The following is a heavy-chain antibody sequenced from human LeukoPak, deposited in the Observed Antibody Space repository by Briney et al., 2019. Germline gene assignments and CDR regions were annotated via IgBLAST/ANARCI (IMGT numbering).Heavy chain of an antibody. V-gene: IGHV4-59*01. Sequence: PSETLFLTCSVSGGSISGYYWSWIRQPPGEGLEWIGYIYYSGSTNYNPSLKSRVTISVDTSKNQFSLKLSSVTAADTAVYYCARVEWFGELSPFDIWGQGTMVTVSS. D-gene: IGHD3-10*01. CDR1: GGSISGYY. CDR2: IYYSGST. CDR3: ARVEWFGELSPFDI. J-gene: IGHJ3*02.